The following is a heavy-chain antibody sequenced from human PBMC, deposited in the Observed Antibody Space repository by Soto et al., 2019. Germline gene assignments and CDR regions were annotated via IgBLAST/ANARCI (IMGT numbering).Heavy chain of an antibody. CDR3: ARAWGYYYYYGMDV. Sequence: ASVKVSCKXSGYTFTSYDINWVRQATGQGLEWMGWMNPNSGNTGYAQKFQGRVTMTRNTSISTAYMELSSLRSEDTAVHYCARAWGYYYYYGMDVWGQGTTVTVSS. J-gene: IGHJ6*02. V-gene: IGHV1-8*01. CDR2: MNPNSGNT. CDR1: GYTFTSYD. D-gene: IGHD3-16*01.